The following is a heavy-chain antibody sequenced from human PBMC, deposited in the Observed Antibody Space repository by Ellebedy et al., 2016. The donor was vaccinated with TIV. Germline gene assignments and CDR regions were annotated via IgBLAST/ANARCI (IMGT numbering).Heavy chain of an antibody. D-gene: IGHD6-19*01. V-gene: IGHV3-74*01. CDR2: ISSDGSST. CDR1: GFTLTSYW. CDR3: TRHREWLDAFDI. Sequence: GESLKISXAASGFTLTSYWMHWVRQAPGKGLVWVSRISSDGSSTSYADSVKGRFTISRDNAKNTLYLQMHSLRAEDTAVYYCTRHREWLDAFDIWGQGTVVTVSS. J-gene: IGHJ3*02.